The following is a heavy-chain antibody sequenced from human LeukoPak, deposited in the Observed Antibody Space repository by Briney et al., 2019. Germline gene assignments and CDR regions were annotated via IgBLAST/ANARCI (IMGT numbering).Heavy chain of an antibody. J-gene: IGHJ6*02. CDR1: GFTFSSYA. V-gene: IGHV3-23*01. D-gene: IGHD2-15*01. CDR2: ISGSGGST. CDR3: AKGEDIVVVVAATGTFSYGMDV. Sequence: GGSLSLSCAASGFTFSSYAMSWVRQAPGKGLEWVSAISGSGGSTYYADSVKGRFTISRDNSKNTLYLQMNSLRAEDTAVYYCAKGEDIVVVVAATGTFSYGMDVWGQGTTVTVSS.